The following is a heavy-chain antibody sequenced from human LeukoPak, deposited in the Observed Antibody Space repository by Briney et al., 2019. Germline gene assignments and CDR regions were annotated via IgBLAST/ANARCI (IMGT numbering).Heavy chain of an antibody. Sequence: PSETLSLTCTVSGGSISSSSYYWSWIRQPPGKGLEWIGEINHSGSTNYNPSLKSRVTISVDTSKNQFSLKLSSVTAADTAVYYCARRTRTQYYDILTGYYPVSWKSGAAGNWFDPWGQGTLVTVSS. J-gene: IGHJ5*02. D-gene: IGHD3-9*01. CDR3: ARRTRTQYYDILTGYYPVSWKSGAAGNWFDP. V-gene: IGHV4-39*07. CDR2: INHSGST. CDR1: GGSISSSSYY.